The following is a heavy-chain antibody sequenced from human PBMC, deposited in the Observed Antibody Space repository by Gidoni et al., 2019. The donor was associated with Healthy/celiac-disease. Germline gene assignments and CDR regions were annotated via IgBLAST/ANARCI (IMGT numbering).Heavy chain of an antibody. Sequence: QVQLQQWGAGLLKASETLSLTCAVYGGSFSGYYWSWIRQPPGKGLEWIREINHSGNTNYNPYLKSRVTISVDTSKNQFSLKLSSVTAADTAVYYCARKEKWLRLGGLDYWGQGTLVTVSS. V-gene: IGHV4-34*01. CDR3: ARKEKWLRLGGLDY. J-gene: IGHJ4*02. D-gene: IGHD5-12*01. CDR1: GGSFSGYY. CDR2: INHSGNT.